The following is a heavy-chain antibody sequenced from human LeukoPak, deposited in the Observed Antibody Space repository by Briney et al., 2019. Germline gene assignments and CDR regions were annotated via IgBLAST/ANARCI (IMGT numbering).Heavy chain of an antibody. J-gene: IGHJ5*02. V-gene: IGHV1-2*02. D-gene: IGHD3-22*01. Sequence: ASVKVSCKASGYTFTGYYMHWVRQAPGQGLGWMGWINPNSGGTNYAQKFQGRVTMTRDTSISTAYMELSRLRSDDTAVYYCASPYYYDSSGYFSWGQGTLVTVSS. CDR1: GYTFTGYY. CDR2: INPNSGGT. CDR3: ASPYYYDSSGYFS.